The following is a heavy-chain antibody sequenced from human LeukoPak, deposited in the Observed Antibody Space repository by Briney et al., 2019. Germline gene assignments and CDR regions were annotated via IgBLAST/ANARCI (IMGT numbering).Heavy chain of an antibody. D-gene: IGHD1-26*01. J-gene: IGHJ4*02. V-gene: IGHV1-69*13. Sequence: PGASVKVSCKASGYTFTSYGISWVRQAPGQGLEWMGGTIPFYGATNYAAKFQGRVTITADESTGTVYMELSSLRSEDTAVYYCARMKGYSYSDYWGQGTLVTVSS. CDR3: ARMKGYSYSDY. CDR2: TIPFYGAT. CDR1: GYTFTSYG.